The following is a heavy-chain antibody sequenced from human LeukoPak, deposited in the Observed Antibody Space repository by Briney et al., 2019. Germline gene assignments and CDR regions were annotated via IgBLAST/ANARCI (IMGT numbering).Heavy chain of an antibody. Sequence: SETLSLTCTVSGVSISSYYWSWIRQPPGKGLDWIGYISYSGSTNYNPSLKSRVTILVDTSKNQFSLKLSSVTAADTAVYYCARDHGSGWTWAYDYWGQGTLVTVSS. CDR3: ARDHGSGWTWAYDY. CDR1: GVSISSYY. J-gene: IGHJ4*02. CDR2: ISYSGST. D-gene: IGHD6-19*01. V-gene: IGHV4-59*01.